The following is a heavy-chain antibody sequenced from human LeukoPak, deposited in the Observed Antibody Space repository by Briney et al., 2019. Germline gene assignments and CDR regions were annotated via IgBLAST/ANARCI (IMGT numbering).Heavy chain of an antibody. CDR2: IKQDGSEK. CDR3: ARDHGYSSSWYNYYYYGMDV. J-gene: IGHJ6*02. V-gene: IGHV3-7*01. D-gene: IGHD6-13*01. CDR1: GFTFSSYW. Sequence: PEGSLRLSCAASGFTFSSYWMSWVRQAPGKGLEWVANIKQDGSEKYYVDSVKGRFTISRDNAKNSLYLQMNSLRAEDTAVYYCARDHGYSSSWYNYYYYGMDVWGQGTTVTVSS.